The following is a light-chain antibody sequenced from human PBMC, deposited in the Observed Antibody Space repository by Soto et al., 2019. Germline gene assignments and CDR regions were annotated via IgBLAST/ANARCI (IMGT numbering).Light chain of an antibody. CDR2: GAS. CDR1: QSVSSN. CDR3: EQYHHWSPDKT. V-gene: IGKV3-15*01. Sequence: EIVMTQSPATLSVSPGERATLSCRASQSVSSNLAWYQQKPGQAPRLLIYGASTRATGIPARFSGSGSGTEFTLTVSTLQSEDFAVYYCEQYHHWSPDKTFGQGTNVEIK. J-gene: IGKJ1*01.